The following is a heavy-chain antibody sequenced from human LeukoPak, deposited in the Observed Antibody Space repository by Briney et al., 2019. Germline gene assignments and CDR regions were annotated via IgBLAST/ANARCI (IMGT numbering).Heavy chain of an antibody. CDR2: ISYDGSNK. CDR3: ARVGTPGIAVAGHFDY. J-gene: IGHJ4*02. CDR1: GFTFSSYA. V-gene: IGHV3-30-3*01. Sequence: PGGSLRLSCAASGFTFSSYAMHWVRQAPGKGLEWVAVISYDGSNKYYADSVKGRFTISRDNSKNTLYLQMNSLRAEDTAVYYCARVGTPGIAVAGHFDYWGQGTLVTVSS. D-gene: IGHD6-19*01.